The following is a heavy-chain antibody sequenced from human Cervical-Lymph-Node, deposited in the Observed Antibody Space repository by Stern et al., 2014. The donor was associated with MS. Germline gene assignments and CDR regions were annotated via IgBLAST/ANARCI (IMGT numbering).Heavy chain of an antibody. CDR1: GFTFRSYW. Sequence: EVQLVESGGGLVQPGGSLRLSCAASGFTFRSYWMHWVRQAPGKGLLWVARINSDGSGTSYADSVKGRLTISRDNAKNTLYLQMNSLRAEDTAVYYCAREDPYGGNPFDYWGQGTLVTVSS. CDR2: INSDGSGT. D-gene: IGHD4-23*01. V-gene: IGHV3-74*01. CDR3: AREDPYGGNPFDY. J-gene: IGHJ4*02.